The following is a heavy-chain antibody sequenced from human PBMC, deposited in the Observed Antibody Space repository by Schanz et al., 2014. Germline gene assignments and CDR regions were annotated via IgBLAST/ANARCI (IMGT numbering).Heavy chain of an antibody. Sequence: LVESGGCVVQPGRSLRLSCAASGFTFSSYGMHWVRQVPGKGLEWVAVVCYDGSKKYYADSVKGRFTTSRDNSKNTMYLQMNSLRVEDTAVYYCAKDDTQVNGMDVWGQGTTVTVSS. V-gene: IGHV3-33*06. CDR1: GFTFSSYG. J-gene: IGHJ6*02. CDR2: VCYDGSKK. CDR3: AKDDTQVNGMDV.